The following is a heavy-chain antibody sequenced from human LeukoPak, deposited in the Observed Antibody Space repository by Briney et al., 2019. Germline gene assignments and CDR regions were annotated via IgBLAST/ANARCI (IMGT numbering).Heavy chain of an antibody. Sequence: GGSRRLSCAASGFTFSAYYMNWVRQAPGKGLEWVSSISSSGTYIYYADSMKGRFTISRDNAKNSLYLQMNSLRADDTAVYYCARDLRNYGMDVWGQGTTVTVSS. V-gene: IGHV3-21*01. CDR2: ISSSGTYI. J-gene: IGHJ6*02. CDR1: GFTFSAYY. CDR3: ARDLRNYGMDV.